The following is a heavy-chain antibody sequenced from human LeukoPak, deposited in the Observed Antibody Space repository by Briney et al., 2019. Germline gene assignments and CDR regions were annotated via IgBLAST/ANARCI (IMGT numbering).Heavy chain of an antibody. CDR2: IRSKHYGGAI. D-gene: IGHD4-17*01. J-gene: IGHJ6*03. CDR1: GFTFGDYA. Sequence: GGSLRLSCTASGFTFGDYAMSWFRQAPGKGLEWVGFIRSKHYGGAIEYAAAVRGRFTIARDDSKRIAYLQMNSLKTEDTAVYYCARDQLGGDPRGYYYYYMDVWGKWTTVTVSS. V-gene: IGHV3-49*03. CDR3: ARDQLGGDPRGYYYYYMDV.